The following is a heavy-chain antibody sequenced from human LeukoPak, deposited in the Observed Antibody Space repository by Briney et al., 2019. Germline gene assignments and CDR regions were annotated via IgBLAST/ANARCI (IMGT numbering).Heavy chain of an antibody. V-gene: IGHV3-30*03. CDR3: ARDSSGEVESQSFDY. CDR1: GFTFSSYG. Sequence: GGSLRLSCAASGFTFSSYGMHWVRQAPGKGLEWVAVISYDGSNKYYADSVKGRFTISRDNSKNSLYLQMNSLRAEDTAVYYCARDSSGEVESQSFDYWGQGTLVTVSS. D-gene: IGHD1-26*01. CDR2: ISYDGSNK. J-gene: IGHJ4*02.